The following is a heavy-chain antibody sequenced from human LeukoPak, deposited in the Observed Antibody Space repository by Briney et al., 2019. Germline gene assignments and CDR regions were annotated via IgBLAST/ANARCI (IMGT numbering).Heavy chain of an antibody. CDR1: GFTFSSYS. CDR3: ARDKIVVVPAAMGRRKYYYYGMDV. CDR2: ISSSSSTI. J-gene: IGHJ6*02. D-gene: IGHD2-2*01. Sequence: GGSLRLSCAASGFTFSSYSMNWVRQAPGKGLEWVSYISSSSSTIYYADSVKGRFTISRDNAKNSLYLQMNSLRAEDTAVYYCARDKIVVVPAAMGRRKYYYYGMDVWGQGTTVTVSS. V-gene: IGHV3-48*01.